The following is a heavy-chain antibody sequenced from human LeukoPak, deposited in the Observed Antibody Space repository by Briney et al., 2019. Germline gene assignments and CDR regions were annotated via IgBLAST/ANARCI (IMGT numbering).Heavy chain of an antibody. CDR1: GFTFSSYE. Sequence: GGSLRLSCAASGFTFSSYEMNWVRQAPGKGLEWVSCISSSGSTIYYADSVKGRFTISRDNAKNSLYLQMNSLRAEDTAVYYCARGLMDTAMGSFDYWGQGTLVTVSS. J-gene: IGHJ4*02. CDR3: ARGLMDTAMGSFDY. CDR2: ISSSGSTI. V-gene: IGHV3-48*03. D-gene: IGHD5-18*01.